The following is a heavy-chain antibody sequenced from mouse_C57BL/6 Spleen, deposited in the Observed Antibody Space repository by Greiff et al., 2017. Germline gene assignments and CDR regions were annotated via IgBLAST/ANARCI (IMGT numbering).Heavy chain of an antibody. Sequence: VQLKQSGAELVRPGASVKLSCTASGFNIKDYYMHWVKQRPEQGLEWIGRIDPEDGDTEYAPKFQGKATMTADTSSNTAYLQLSSLTSEDTAVYYCTTIYYYGSSHYAMDYWGQGTSVTVSS. CDR2: IDPEDGDT. D-gene: IGHD1-1*01. V-gene: IGHV14-1*01. CDR3: TTIYYYGSSHYAMDY. CDR1: GFNIKDYY. J-gene: IGHJ4*01.